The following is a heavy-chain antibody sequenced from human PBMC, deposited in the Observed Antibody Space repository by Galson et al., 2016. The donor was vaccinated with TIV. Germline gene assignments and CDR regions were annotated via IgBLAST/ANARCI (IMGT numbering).Heavy chain of an antibody. Sequence: SGAEVKQPGESLKISCKASGYRFTNHWIGWVLQMPGKGLEWMGVIYPGDSDTRYSPSFQGQVTISADKSSSTAHLQWSSLKASDTAMYYCARLEGYDDSASDYWGQGTLVTVSS. V-gene: IGHV5-51*01. J-gene: IGHJ4*02. CDR2: IYPGDSDT. D-gene: IGHD3-22*01. CDR3: ARLEGYDDSASDY. CDR1: GYRFTNHW.